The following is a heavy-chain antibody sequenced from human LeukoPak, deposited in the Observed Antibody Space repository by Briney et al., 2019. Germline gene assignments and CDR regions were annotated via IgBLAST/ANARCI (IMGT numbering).Heavy chain of an antibody. J-gene: IGHJ4*02. CDR1: GYTFTGYY. CDR2: INPNSGGT. Sequence: ASVKVSCKASGYTFTGYYMHWVRQAPGQGLEWMGWINPNSGGTNYAQKFQGRVTMTRDTSIGTAYMELSRLRSDDTAVYYCARVEPRGIAVAGPVFDYWGQGTLVTVSS. D-gene: IGHD6-19*01. CDR3: ARVEPRGIAVAGPVFDY. V-gene: IGHV1-2*02.